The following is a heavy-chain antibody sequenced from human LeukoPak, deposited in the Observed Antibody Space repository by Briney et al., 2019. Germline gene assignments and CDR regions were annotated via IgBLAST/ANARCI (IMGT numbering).Heavy chain of an antibody. CDR3: ARGIVGSRDFYFRYYFDY. V-gene: IGHV4-38-2*02. D-gene: IGHD3/OR15-3a*01. Sequence: PSETLSLTCTVSGYSIISDYFWGWIRQPPGKGLEWIGTIYHSGSTYYSPSLKSRVTVSVDTSKNEFSLKLSSVTAADTAVCFCARGIVGSRDFYFRYYFDYWGQGTLVTVSS. J-gene: IGHJ4*02. CDR1: GYSIISDYF. CDR2: IYHSGST.